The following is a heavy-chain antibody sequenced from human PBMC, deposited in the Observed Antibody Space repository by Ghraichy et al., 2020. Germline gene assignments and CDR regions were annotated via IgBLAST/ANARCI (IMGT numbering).Heavy chain of an antibody. CDR2: IKKDGSEK. V-gene: IGHV3-7*01. D-gene: IGHD6-19*01. Sequence: GESLNISCAASGFIFSGYWMSWVRQAPGKGPEWVANIKKDGSEKYYVHSVKGRFTISRDNAKNSLYLEMNSLRAEDTAVYYCARDLGGGWYFDYWGQGALVTVSS. J-gene: IGHJ4*02. CDR3: ARDLGGGWYFDY. CDR1: GFIFSGYW.